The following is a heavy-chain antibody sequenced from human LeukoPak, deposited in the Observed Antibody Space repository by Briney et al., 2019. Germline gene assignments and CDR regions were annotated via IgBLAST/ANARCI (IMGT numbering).Heavy chain of an antibody. D-gene: IGHD3-22*01. CDR2: ISAYNGNT. Sequence: ASVKVSCKASGYTFTSYGISWVRQAPGQGLEWMGWISAYNGNTNYAQKLQGRVTMTTDTSTSTAYMELRSLRSDDTAVYYCARDWNYYDXSGYYQAAFDIWGQGTMVXVSS. CDR1: GYTFTSYG. V-gene: IGHV1-18*01. J-gene: IGHJ3*02. CDR3: ARDWNYYDXSGYYQAAFDI.